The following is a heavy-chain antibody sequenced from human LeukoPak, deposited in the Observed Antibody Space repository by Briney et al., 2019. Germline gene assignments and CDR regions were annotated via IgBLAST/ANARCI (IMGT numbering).Heavy chain of an antibody. CDR3: ARSRYLDAFDI. J-gene: IGHJ3*02. CDR2: INPSGGST. Sequence: GASVKVSCKASGYTFTSYYMHWVRQAPGQGLEWMGIINPSGGSTSYAQKFQGRVTMTRDMSTSTVYMELSSLRSEDTAVYYCARSRYLDAFDIWGQGTMVTVSS. CDR1: GYTFTSYY. V-gene: IGHV1-46*01. D-gene: IGHD3-9*01.